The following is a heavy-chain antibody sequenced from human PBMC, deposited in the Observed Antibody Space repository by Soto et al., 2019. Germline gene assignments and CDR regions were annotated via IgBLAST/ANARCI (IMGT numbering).Heavy chain of an antibody. CDR1: GYSFTSYW. V-gene: IGHV5-51*01. CDR2: IYPGDSDT. J-gene: IGHJ5*02. CDR3: ARLGRRGYCSSTSCYTLDWFDP. D-gene: IGHD2-2*02. Sequence: GESLKISCKGSGYSFTSYWIGWVRQMPGKGLEWMGIIYPGDSDTRYSPSFQGQVTISADKSISTAYLQWSSLKASDTAMYYCARLGRRGYCSSTSCYTLDWFDPWGQGTLVTVSS.